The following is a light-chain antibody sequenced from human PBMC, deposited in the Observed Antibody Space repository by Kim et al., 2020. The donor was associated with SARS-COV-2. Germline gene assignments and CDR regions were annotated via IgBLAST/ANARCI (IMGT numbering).Light chain of an antibody. CDR1: KLGDKY. CDR2: QDI. Sequence: SYELTQPPSVSVSPGQTASITCSGDKLGDKYACWYQQKPGQSPVLVIYQDIKRPSGIPERFSGSNSDNTATLTISGTQAMDEADYYCQAWDSRTVVFGGG. CDR3: QAWDSRTVV. V-gene: IGLV3-1*01. J-gene: IGLJ2*01.